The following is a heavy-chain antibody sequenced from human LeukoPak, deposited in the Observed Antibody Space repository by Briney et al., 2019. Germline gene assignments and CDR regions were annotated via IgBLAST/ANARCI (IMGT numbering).Heavy chain of an antibody. CDR3: VREGPRGLAFDI. J-gene: IGHJ3*02. CDR2: ISASGGST. CDR1: GFTFRSHD. V-gene: IGHV3-23*01. D-gene: IGHD3/OR15-3a*01. Sequence: GGSRRLSCAASGFTFRSHDMSWVRQAPVKGVEWVSGISASGGSTFYADSVKGRFTISRDNSKNTLYLQMNGLRVEDTAVYYCVREGPRGLAFDIWGQGTMVTVSS.